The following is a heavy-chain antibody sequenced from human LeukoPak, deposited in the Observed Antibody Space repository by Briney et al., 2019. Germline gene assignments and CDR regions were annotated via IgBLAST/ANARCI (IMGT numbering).Heavy chain of an antibody. J-gene: IGHJ4*02. Sequence: GGSLRLSCAASGFTFSSYTMNWVRQAPGKGLGWVANINEDGGAKYYVDSVKGRFTISRDNAKNSQYLQMNSLRVEDTAIYFCAGAYSAYDPFDYWGQGILVTVSS. D-gene: IGHD5-12*01. CDR3: AGAYSAYDPFDY. V-gene: IGHV3-7*01. CDR2: INEDGGAK. CDR1: GFTFSSYT.